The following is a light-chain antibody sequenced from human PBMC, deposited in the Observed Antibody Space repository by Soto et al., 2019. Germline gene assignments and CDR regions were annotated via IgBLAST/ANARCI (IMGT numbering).Light chain of an antibody. CDR2: GAN. Sequence: DCQLTQSPSSLSASVGDRITITCRASQSISRYLNWYKKRPGTAPKVLIFGANSLQSGVPSRFSGSGSGTEFTLTISSLQPEDFATYYCQQNYGSPGTFGQGTKVDIK. J-gene: IGKJ1*01. CDR3: QQNYGSPGT. CDR1: QSISRY. V-gene: IGKV1-39*01.